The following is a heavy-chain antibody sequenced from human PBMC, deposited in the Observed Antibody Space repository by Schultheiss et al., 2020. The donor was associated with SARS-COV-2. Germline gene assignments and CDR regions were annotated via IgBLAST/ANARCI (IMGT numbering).Heavy chain of an antibody. CDR2: IKPDGSDQ. D-gene: IGHD1-1*01. CDR1: GFTFSSYS. Sequence: GGSLRLSCAASGFTFSSYSMNWVRQAPGKGLEWVANIKPDGSDQYYVDSLRGRFTISRDNAKNSLYLQMNSLKAEDTAVYYCARALEGAWRSYYFDYWGQGTLVTVSS. J-gene: IGHJ4*02. V-gene: IGHV3-7*01. CDR3: ARALEGAWRSYYFDY.